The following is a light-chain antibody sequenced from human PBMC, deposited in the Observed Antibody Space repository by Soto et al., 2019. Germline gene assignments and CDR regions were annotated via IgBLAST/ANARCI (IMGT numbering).Light chain of an antibody. Sequence: EIVMTQSPATLSVSPAERATLSCRASQSVSSNLAWYQQRPGQAPRLLIHGVSTRATGIPARFSGSGSGTDFTLTITSLQSEDFAVYYCQQYNNWPRLTFGGGTKVDIK. CDR2: GVS. V-gene: IGKV3-15*01. CDR1: QSVSSN. J-gene: IGKJ4*01. CDR3: QQYNNWPRLT.